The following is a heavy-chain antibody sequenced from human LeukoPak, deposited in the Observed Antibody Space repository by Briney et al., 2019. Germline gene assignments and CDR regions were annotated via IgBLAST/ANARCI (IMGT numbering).Heavy chain of an antibody. CDR3: ARTIAAAGLTRGFDP. CDR2: INHSGST. V-gene: IGHV4-34*01. CDR1: GGSFSGYY. J-gene: IGHJ5*02. D-gene: IGHD6-13*01. Sequence: RTSETLSLTCAVYGGSFSGYYWSWIRQPPGKGLEWIGEINHSGSTNYNPSLKSRATISVDTSKNQFSLKLSSVTAADTAVYYCARTIAAAGLTRGFDPWGQGTLVTVSS.